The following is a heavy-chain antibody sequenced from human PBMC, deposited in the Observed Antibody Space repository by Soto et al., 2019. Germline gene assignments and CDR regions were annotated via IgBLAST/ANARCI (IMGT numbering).Heavy chain of an antibody. CDR3: AKTIVAASGYYFDH. Sequence: QVQLVESGGDLVKPGGSLRLACAASGFSFSDSYMSRVRQAPGKGLEWLSYISGGSSYTKYADSVQGRFIISRDNAKGSLYLEMNSLRADDTAVYYCAKTIVAASGYYFDHWGQGNLVTVSS. CDR2: ISGGSSYT. CDR1: GFSFSDSY. J-gene: IGHJ4*02. V-gene: IGHV3-11*06. D-gene: IGHD2-21*01.